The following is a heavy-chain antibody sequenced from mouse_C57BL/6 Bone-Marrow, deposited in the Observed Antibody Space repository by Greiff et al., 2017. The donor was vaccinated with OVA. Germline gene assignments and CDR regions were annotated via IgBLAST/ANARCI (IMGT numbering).Heavy chain of an antibody. J-gene: IGHJ2*01. D-gene: IGHD2-4*01. CDR3: TGDYHYFDY. V-gene: IGHV1-15*01. Sequence: QVQLQQSGAELVRPGASVTLSCKASGYTFTDYEMHWVKQTPVHGLEWIGAIDPETGGTAYNQKFKGKAILTADKSSSTAYMELRSLTSEDSAVYYCTGDYHYFDYWGQGTTLTVSS. CDR2: IDPETGGT. CDR1: GYTFTDYE.